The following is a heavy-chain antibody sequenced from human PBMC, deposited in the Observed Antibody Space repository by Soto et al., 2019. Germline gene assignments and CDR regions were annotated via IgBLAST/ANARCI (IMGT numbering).Heavy chain of an antibody. V-gene: IGHV4-4*02. CDR1: GDSIISSNW. CDR2: IYHSGST. Sequence: QVQLQESGPRLVKPSGTLSLTCGVSGDSIISSNWWSWVRQPLGKGLEWIGEIYHSGSTHYNPSLKSRVTMSVDKSKNHFSLKLTSVTAADTAVYFCATGLSSSWYSHNDSWGQGTRVTVSS. CDR3: ATGLSSSWYSHNDS. D-gene: IGHD6-13*01. J-gene: IGHJ4*02.